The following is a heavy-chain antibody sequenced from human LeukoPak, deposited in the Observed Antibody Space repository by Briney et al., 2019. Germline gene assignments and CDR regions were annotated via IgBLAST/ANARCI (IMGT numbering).Heavy chain of an antibody. CDR1: GYSFTDYT. V-gene: IGHV1-3*01. D-gene: IGHD3-22*01. CDR2: INGGSGNT. Sequence: GASVKVSCKASGYSFTDYTFHWLHQAPGQRLYWVGWINGGSGNTKYSPEFQGRVTITRDTSASTAYMELSSLRSEDTAVYYCANPRYDSSGYYYVDWGQGTLVTVSS. CDR3: ANPRYDSSGYYYVD. J-gene: IGHJ4*02.